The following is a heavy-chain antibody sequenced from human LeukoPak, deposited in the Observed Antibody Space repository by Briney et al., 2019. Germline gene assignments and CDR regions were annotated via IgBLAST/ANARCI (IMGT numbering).Heavy chain of an antibody. Sequence: PSETLSLTCAVSGGSISSSYWNWIRQPPGKGLEWIGFIYYSGFTKYNPYLESRVTMSVDTSKNQFSLRLSSVTAMDTAVYYCAREGGRIQLWSETDYWGQGTLVTVSS. CDR1: GGSISSSY. V-gene: IGHV4-59*01. D-gene: IGHD5-18*01. CDR3: AREGGRIQLWSETDY. J-gene: IGHJ4*02. CDR2: IYYSGFT.